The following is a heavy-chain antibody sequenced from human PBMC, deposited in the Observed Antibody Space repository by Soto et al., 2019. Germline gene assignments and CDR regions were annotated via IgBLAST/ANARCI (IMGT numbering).Heavy chain of an antibody. CDR2: IIPIFGTA. D-gene: IGHD2-2*01. V-gene: IGHV1-69*13. J-gene: IGHJ6*02. CDR1: GGTFSSYA. CDR3: ARAVLGYCSSTSCYAHYYGMDV. Sequence: VKVSCKASGGTFSSYAISWVRQAPGQGLEWMGGIIPIFGTANYAQKFQGRVTITAGESTSTAYMELSSLRSEDTAVYYCARAVLGYCSSTSCYAHYYGMDVWGQGTTVTVSS.